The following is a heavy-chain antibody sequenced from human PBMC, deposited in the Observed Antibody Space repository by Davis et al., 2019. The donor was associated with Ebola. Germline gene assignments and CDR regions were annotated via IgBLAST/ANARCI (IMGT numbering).Heavy chain of an antibody. CDR2: INHSGST. Sequence: MPSETLSLTCAVYGGSFSGYYWSWIRQPPGKGLEWIGEINHSGSTNYNPSPKSRVTISVDTSKNQFSLKLSSVTAADTAVYYCAREVGKYCSGGSCYYYGMDVWGQGTTVTVSS. D-gene: IGHD2-15*01. CDR1: GGSFSGYY. V-gene: IGHV4-34*01. J-gene: IGHJ6*02. CDR3: AREVGKYCSGGSCYYYGMDV.